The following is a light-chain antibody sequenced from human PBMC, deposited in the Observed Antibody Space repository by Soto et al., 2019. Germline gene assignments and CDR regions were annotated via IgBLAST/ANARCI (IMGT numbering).Light chain of an antibody. V-gene: IGKV3-20*01. J-gene: IGKJ1*01. CDR3: QVYGSSSKT. Sequence: EIVLTQSPDTLSLSPGERATLSCRASQSIGRSLAWYQQKPRPAPRLLIYGSSNSATGIPARFSGRGSGTDFTLTISRLEPEDFAVYVCQVYGSSSKTFGQGTKVDIK. CDR2: GSS. CDR1: QSIGRS.